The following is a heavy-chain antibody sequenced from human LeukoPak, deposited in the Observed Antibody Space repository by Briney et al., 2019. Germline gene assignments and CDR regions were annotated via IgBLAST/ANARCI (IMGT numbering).Heavy chain of an antibody. CDR1: GYTFISYS. V-gene: IGHV7-4-1*02. CDR2: INTNTGNP. J-gene: IGHJ5*02. D-gene: IGHD4-17*01. Sequence: ASVKVSCKASGYTFISYSMNWVRQAPGQGLEWMGWINTNTGNPTYAQGFTGRFVFSLDTSVSTAYLQISSLKAEDTAVYYCARDRRYGDYVRGWFDPWGQGTLVTVSS. CDR3: ARDRRYGDYVRGWFDP.